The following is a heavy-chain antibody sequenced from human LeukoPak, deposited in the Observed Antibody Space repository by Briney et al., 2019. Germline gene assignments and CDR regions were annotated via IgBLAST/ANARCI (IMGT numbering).Heavy chain of an antibody. Sequence: GGSLRLSCAASGFTFSSYSMNWVRQAPGKGLEWVSYISSSSSTIYYADSVKGRFTISRDNAKNSLYLQMNSLRAEDTAVYYCAGRPDYYDSSSSFDIWGQGTMVTVSS. J-gene: IGHJ3*02. CDR2: ISSSSSTI. CDR1: GFTFSSYS. CDR3: AGRPDYYDSSSSFDI. V-gene: IGHV3-48*04. D-gene: IGHD3-22*01.